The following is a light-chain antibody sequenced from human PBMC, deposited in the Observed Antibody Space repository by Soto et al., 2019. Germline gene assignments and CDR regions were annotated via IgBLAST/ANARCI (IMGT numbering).Light chain of an antibody. V-gene: IGKV1-39*01. Sequence: DFQMTQSPSSLSAPVVDRLTLTCRASQSISTYLNWYQQKKGKAPKLLIYAASSLQTGVPSRFSGSGYGTDFNLTISSLQTEDFGTYYCQQSYSIPWTFGRGTKVDIK. CDR2: AAS. CDR3: QQSYSIPWT. CDR1: QSISTY. J-gene: IGKJ1*01.